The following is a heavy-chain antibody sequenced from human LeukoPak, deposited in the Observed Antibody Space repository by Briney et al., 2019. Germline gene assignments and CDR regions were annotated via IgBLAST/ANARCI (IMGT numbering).Heavy chain of an antibody. CDR3: ARHVALSYYDILTGYWSFDY. V-gene: IGHV4-34*01. J-gene: IGHJ4*02. CDR2: INHSGST. Sequence: SETLSLTCAVYGGSFSGYYWSWIRQPPGKGLEWIGEINHSGSTNYNPSLKSRVTISVDTSKNQFSLKLSSVTAADTAVYYCARHVALSYYDILTGYWSFDYWGQGTLVTVSS. CDR1: GGSFSGYY. D-gene: IGHD3-9*01.